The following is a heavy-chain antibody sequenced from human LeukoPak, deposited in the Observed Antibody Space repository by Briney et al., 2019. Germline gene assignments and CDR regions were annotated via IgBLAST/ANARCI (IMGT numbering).Heavy chain of an antibody. D-gene: IGHD2-2*01. V-gene: IGHV4-61*02. CDR3: ARGRVVPAAIARPWPPPYYMDV. Sequence: PSQTLSLTCTVSGGSISSGSYYWSWIRQPAGKGLEWIGRIYTSGSTNYNPSLKSRVTISVDTSKNQFSLKLSSVTAADTAVYYCARGRVVPAAIARPWPPPYYMDVWGKGTTVTVSS. J-gene: IGHJ6*03. CDR2: IYTSGST. CDR1: GGSISSGSYY.